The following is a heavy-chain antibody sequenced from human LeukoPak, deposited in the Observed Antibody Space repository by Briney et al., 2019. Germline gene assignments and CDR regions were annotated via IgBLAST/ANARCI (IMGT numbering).Heavy chain of an antibody. Sequence: RPGGSLRLSCAASGFTFSSYGMHWVRQAPGKGLEWVAFIRYDGSNKYYADSVKGRFTISRDNSKNTLYLQMNSLRAEDTAVYYCAKQPIVRGVTSGMYYFDYWGQGTLVTVSS. CDR2: IRYDGSNK. V-gene: IGHV3-30*02. J-gene: IGHJ4*02. CDR1: GFTFSSYG. CDR3: AKQPIVRGVTSGMYYFDY. D-gene: IGHD3-10*01.